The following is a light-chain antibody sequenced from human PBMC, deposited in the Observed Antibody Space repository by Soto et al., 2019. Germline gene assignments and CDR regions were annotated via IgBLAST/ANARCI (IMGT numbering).Light chain of an antibody. V-gene: IGKV1-39*01. Sequence: DIQMTQSPSSLSASVGDRVTITCRASQSINKYLNWYQQKPGKAPKLLIYAASSLQSGVPSRFSGSGSGTDFTLSISSLQREDLASYFCQQTYSTPYTFGQGTKVAIK. CDR2: AAS. J-gene: IGKJ2*01. CDR3: QQTYSTPYT. CDR1: QSINKY.